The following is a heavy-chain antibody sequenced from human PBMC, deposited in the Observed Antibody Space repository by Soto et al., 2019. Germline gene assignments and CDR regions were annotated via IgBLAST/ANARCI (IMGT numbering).Heavy chain of an antibody. D-gene: IGHD2-15*01. CDR2: MNPNSGNT. CDR3: ARVMYCSGGSCYSFYYYYYMDV. J-gene: IGHJ6*03. Sequence: QVPLVQSGAEVKKPGASVKVSCKASGYTFTSYDLNWVRQATGQGLEWMGWMNPNSGNTGYAQKFQGRVTMTRNTSISTAYMELSSLRSEDTAVYYCARVMYCSGGSCYSFYYYYYMDVWGKGTTVTVSS. CDR1: GYTFTSYD. V-gene: IGHV1-8*01.